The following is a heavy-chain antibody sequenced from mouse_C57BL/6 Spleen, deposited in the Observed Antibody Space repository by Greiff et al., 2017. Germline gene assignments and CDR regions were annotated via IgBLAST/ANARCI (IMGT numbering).Heavy chain of an antibody. V-gene: IGHV1-50*01. CDR1: GYTFTSYW. Sequence: QVQLQQPGAELVKPGASVKLSCKASGYTFTSYWLQWVKQRPGQGLEWIGEIDPSDSYTNYNQKFKGKATLTVDTSSSTAYMQLSSLTSEDSAVYYCARGGLRRSFWFAYWGQGTLVTVSA. CDR2: IDPSDSYT. CDR3: ARGGLRRSFWFAY. D-gene: IGHD2-4*01. J-gene: IGHJ3*01.